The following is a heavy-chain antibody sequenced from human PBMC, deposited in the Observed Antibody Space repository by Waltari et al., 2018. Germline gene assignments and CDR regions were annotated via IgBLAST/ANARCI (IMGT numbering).Heavy chain of an antibody. CDR3: ARDYCDRTYCHGMDV. D-gene: IGHD2-21*01. J-gene: IGHJ6*02. CDR2: ISYNARNI. V-gene: IGHV3-30*04. Sequence: VQLVETGGGVVQPGRSLRLSCAASGFSFSTYAMHWVRQAPGKGLEWVAVISYNARNIYYVDSVKGRFTISRDNSKKTLYLQMDSLRAEDTAVYYCARDYCDRTYCHGMDVWGQGTTVTVSS. CDR1: GFSFSTYA.